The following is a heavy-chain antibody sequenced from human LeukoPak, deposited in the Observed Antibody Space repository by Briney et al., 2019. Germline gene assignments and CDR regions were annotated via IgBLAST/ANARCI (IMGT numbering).Heavy chain of an antibody. D-gene: IGHD4-23*01. J-gene: IGHJ1*01. CDR2: IIPMSATA. CDR3: ATYGGNTAEYFQH. V-gene: IGHV1-69*05. Sequence: GASVKVSCKASGYTFTSYGISWVRQAPGQGLEWMGGIIPMSATATYAQKFQGRVTITTDDSTRTTYMELSSLRSEDTAVYFCATYGGNTAEYFQHWGQGTLVTVSS. CDR1: GYTFTSYG.